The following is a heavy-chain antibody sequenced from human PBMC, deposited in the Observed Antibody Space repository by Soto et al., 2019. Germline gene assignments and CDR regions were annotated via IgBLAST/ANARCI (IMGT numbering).Heavy chain of an antibody. Sequence: GGSLRLSCAASGFTFSSYSMNWVRQAPGKGLEWVSSISSSSSYIYYADSVKGRFTISRDNAKNSLYLQMNSLRAEDTAVYYCARSYDSSGYNWFDPWGQGTLVTVSS. J-gene: IGHJ5*02. CDR1: GFTFSSYS. V-gene: IGHV3-21*01. CDR3: ARSYDSSGYNWFDP. CDR2: ISSSSSYI. D-gene: IGHD3-22*01.